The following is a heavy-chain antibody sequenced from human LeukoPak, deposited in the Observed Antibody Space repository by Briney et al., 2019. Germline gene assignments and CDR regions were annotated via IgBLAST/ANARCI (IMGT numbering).Heavy chain of an antibody. CDR2: IYYSGST. D-gene: IGHD6-13*01. Sequence: SETLSLTCTVSGGSISSYYWSWIRQPPGKGLEWIGYIYYSGSTNYNPSLKSRVTISVDTSKNQFSLKLSSVTAADTAVYYCARATEIISIAAAGRARYGMDVWGQGTTVTVSS. V-gene: IGHV4-59*01. CDR1: GGSISSYY. CDR3: ARATEIISIAAAGRARYGMDV. J-gene: IGHJ6*02.